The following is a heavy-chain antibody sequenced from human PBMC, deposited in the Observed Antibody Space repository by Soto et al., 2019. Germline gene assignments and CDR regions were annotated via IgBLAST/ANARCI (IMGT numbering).Heavy chain of an antibody. V-gene: IGHV4-31*03. CDR2: IYYSGTT. Sequence: SETLSLTCTVSGGSINRGGSYWSWIRQHPGKGLEWIGYIYYSGTTYYSPSLKGRVTISADTSKNQFSLNLSSVTAADTAVYYCARDRDYYYGMDVWGQGTTVTVS. J-gene: IGHJ6*02. D-gene: IGHD3-10*01. CDR1: GGSINRGGSY. CDR3: ARDRDYYYGMDV.